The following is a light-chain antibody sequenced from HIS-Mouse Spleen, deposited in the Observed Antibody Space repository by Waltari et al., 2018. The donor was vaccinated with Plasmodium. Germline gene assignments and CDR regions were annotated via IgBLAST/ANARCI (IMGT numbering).Light chain of an antibody. CDR3: QSADSSGTYQV. V-gene: IGLV3-25*03. CDR2: KDS. Sequence: SYELTQPPSVSVSPGQTPRITCSGDALPKQYAYWYPQKPGQAPVLVIYKDSERPSGIPELFSGSSSGTTVTLTISGVQAEDEADYYCQSADSSGTYQVFGGGTKLTVL. CDR1: ALPKQY. J-gene: IGLJ2*01.